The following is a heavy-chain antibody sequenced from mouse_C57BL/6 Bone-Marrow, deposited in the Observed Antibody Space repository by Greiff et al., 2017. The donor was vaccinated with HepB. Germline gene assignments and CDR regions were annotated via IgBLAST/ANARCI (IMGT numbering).Heavy chain of an antibody. D-gene: IGHD1-1*01. Sequence: VQLQQSGAELVRPGASVKLSCTASGFNIKDYYMHWVKQRPEQGLEWIGRIDPEDGDTEYAPKFQGKATMTADTSSNTAYLQLSSLTSEDTAVYYCTTDHGYYGGSYWFAYWGQGTLVTVSA. CDR2: IDPEDGDT. J-gene: IGHJ3*01. V-gene: IGHV14-1*01. CDR1: GFNIKDYY. CDR3: TTDHGYYGGSYWFAY.